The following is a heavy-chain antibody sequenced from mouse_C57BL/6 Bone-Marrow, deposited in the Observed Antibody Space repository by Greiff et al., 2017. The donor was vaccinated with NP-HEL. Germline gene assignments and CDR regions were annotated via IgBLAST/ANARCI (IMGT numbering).Heavy chain of an antibody. V-gene: IGHV3-8*01. CDR1: GYSITSDY. Sequence: EVKLVESGPGLAKPSQTLSLTCSVTGYSITSDYWNWIRKFPGNKLEYMGYISYSGSTYYNPSLNSRISITRDTSKNQYYLQLNSVTTEDTATYYCARSPITTVVYWYFDVWGTGTTVTVSS. J-gene: IGHJ1*03. D-gene: IGHD1-1*01. CDR3: ARSPITTVVYWYFDV. CDR2: ISYSGST.